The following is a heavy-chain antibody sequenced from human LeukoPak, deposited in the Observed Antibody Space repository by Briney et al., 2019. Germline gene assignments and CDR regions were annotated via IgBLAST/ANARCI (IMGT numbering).Heavy chain of an antibody. Sequence: GGSLRLSCAASGFTFSSYGMHWVRQAPGKGLEWVAVISYDGSNKYYADSVKGRFTISRDNSKNTLYLQMNSLRAEDTAVYYCAKVRLVGATTADWFDPWGQGTLVTVSS. CDR2: ISYDGSNK. CDR1: GFTFSSYG. J-gene: IGHJ5*02. D-gene: IGHD1-26*01. CDR3: AKVRLVGATTADWFDP. V-gene: IGHV3-30*18.